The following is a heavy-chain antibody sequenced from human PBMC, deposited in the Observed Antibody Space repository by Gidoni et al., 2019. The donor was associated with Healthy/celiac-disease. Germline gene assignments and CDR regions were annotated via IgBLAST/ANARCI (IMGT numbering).Heavy chain of an antibody. CDR3: ARLFLATVTTSFDY. CDR2: IYPGDPDT. J-gene: IGHJ4*02. CDR1: GYRFTSYW. Sequence: EVQLVQSGAEVKQPGESLKISCKGSGYRFTSYWIGWVSQLPWKGLEWMGIIYPGDPDTRYSSSFQGQVTIQADKSISTAYMQCSSRKASDTSMYYCARLFLATVTTSFDYWGQGTLVTVSS. D-gene: IGHD4-17*01. V-gene: IGHV5-51*01.